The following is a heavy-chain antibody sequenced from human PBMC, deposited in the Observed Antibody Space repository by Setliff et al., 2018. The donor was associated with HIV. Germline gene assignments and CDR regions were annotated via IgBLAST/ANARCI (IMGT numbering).Heavy chain of an antibody. CDR1: GFTFSNFW. D-gene: IGHD6-19*01. CDR2: ISYDGSNK. V-gene: IGHV3-30*03. J-gene: IGHJ6*03. Sequence: GGSLRLSCATSGFTFSNFWMTWVRQAPGKGLEWVAVISYDGSNKYYADSVKGRFTISRDNSKKTLYLQMNSLRAEDTAVYYCARDGPISSGWVVYYYYMDVWGKGTTVTVSS. CDR3: ARDGPISSGWVVYYYYMDV.